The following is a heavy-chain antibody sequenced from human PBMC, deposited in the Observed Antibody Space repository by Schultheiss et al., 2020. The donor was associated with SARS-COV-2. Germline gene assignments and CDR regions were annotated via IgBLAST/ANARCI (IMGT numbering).Heavy chain of an antibody. Sequence: SLKISCAASEFTFDDYAMHWVRQAPGKGLEWVLSISWRSGSIGYADSVKGRFTISRDNAKNSLYLQMNSLRAEDTAVYYCAKDLRDAYCGGDCYSGFLDYWGQGTLVTVSS. CDR1: EFTFDDYA. J-gene: IGHJ4*02. V-gene: IGHV3-9*01. CDR2: ISWRSGSI. D-gene: IGHD2-21*01. CDR3: AKDLRDAYCGGDCYSGFLDY.